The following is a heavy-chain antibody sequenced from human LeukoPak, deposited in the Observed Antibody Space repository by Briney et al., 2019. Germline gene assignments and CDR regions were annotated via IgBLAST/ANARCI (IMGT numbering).Heavy chain of an antibody. D-gene: IGHD6-13*01. J-gene: IGHJ4*02. CDR1: GYTFTSYG. CDR3: ARDQGGYYSSSWVFDY. V-gene: IGHV1-18*01. Sequence: RRASVKVSCKASGYTFTSYGISWVRQAPGQGLEWMGWISAYNGNTNYAQKLQGRVTMTTDTSTSTAYMELRSLRSDDTAVYYCARDQGGYYSSSWVFDYWGQGTLVTVSS. CDR2: ISAYNGNT.